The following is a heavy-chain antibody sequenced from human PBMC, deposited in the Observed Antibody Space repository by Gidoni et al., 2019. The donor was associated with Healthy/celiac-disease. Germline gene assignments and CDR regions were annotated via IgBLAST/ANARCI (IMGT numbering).Heavy chain of an antibody. CDR3: ARDYDSSGYYPHWFDP. CDR2: IYDSWST. V-gene: IGHV4-59*01. J-gene: IGHJ5*02. D-gene: IGHD3-22*01. Sequence: VQLQESGPGLVKPSETLSLPCTVSVGSISSYYWSWIRQPPGKGLEWIGYIYDSWSTNYNPSLKSRVTLSVDTSKNQFSLKLRSVTAADTAVYYCARDYDSSGYYPHWFDPWGQGTLVTVSS. CDR1: VGSISSYY.